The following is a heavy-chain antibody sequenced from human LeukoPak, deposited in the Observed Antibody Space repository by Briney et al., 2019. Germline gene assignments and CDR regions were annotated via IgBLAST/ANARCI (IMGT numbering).Heavy chain of an antibody. J-gene: IGHJ4*02. CDR2: ISGSGGST. CDR3: AKKALWFGESPSFFDY. D-gene: IGHD3-10*01. CDR1: GFTFSSYA. Sequence: PGGSLRLSCAASGFTFSSYAMSWVRQAPGKGLEWVSAISGSGGSTYYADSVKGRFTISRDNSKNTLYLQMNSLRAEDTAVYYCAKKALWFGESPSFFDYWGQGTLVTVSS. V-gene: IGHV3-23*01.